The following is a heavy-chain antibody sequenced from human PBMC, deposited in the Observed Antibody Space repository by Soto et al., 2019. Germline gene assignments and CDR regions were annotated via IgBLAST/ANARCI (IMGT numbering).Heavy chain of an antibody. Sequence: ASVKVSCKASGYTFTSYGISWVRQAPGQGLEWMGWINAYNGNTNYAQKLQGRVTMTTDTSTSTAYMELRSLRSDDTAVYYCASSGRYYDSSGYSDGYWGQGTLVTVSS. D-gene: IGHD3-22*01. V-gene: IGHV1-18*01. CDR2: INAYNGNT. CDR1: GYTFTSYG. J-gene: IGHJ4*02. CDR3: ASSGRYYDSSGYSDGY.